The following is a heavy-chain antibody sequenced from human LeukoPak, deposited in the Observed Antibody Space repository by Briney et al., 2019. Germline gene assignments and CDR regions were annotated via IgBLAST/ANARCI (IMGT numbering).Heavy chain of an antibody. CDR2: IYYSGST. D-gene: IGHD3-10*01. CDR1: GGSISSYY. J-gene: IGHJ4*02. Sequence: EASETLSLTCTVSGGSISSYYWSWIRQPPGKGLEWIGYIYYSGSTNYNPSLKSRVTISVDTSKNQFPLKLSSVTAADTAVYYCAGMPMVRGVPFDYWGQGTLVTVSS. V-gene: IGHV4-59*01. CDR3: AGMPMVRGVPFDY.